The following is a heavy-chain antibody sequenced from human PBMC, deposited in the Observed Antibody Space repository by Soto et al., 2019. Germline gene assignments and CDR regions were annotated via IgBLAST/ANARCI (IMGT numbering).Heavy chain of an antibody. CDR3: ARDVGATRVDV. J-gene: IGHJ6*02. V-gene: IGHV1-8*01. Sequence: QGQLVQSGPEVKKPGASVKVSCKTSGYSFSSFGISWLRRATGQGLEWMGWMNPNSGNTGYAQKFQGRVTMTRNTTISTAYMALSSLRSEDTAVYYCARDVGATRVDVWGQGTKVTVSS. CDR2: MNPNSGNT. CDR1: GYSFSSFG. D-gene: IGHD1-26*01.